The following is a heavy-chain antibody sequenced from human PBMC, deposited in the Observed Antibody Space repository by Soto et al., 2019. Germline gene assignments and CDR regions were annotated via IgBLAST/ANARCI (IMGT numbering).Heavy chain of an antibody. D-gene: IGHD3-10*01. V-gene: IGHV3-23*01. CDR2: ISGSGGST. CDR3: AKVDYWGFGELLYPGFLG. J-gene: IGHJ4*02. CDR1: GFTFSSYA. Sequence: PGGSLRLSCAASGFTFSSYAMSWVRQAPGKGLEWVSAISGSGGSTYYADSVKGRFTISRDNSKNTLYLQMNSLRAEDTAVYYCAKVDYWGFGELLYPGFLGWGQGTLVTVSS.